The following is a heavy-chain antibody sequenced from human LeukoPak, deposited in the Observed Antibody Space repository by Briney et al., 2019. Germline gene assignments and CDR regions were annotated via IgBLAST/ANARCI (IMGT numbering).Heavy chain of an antibody. CDR1: GFTFSNYG. CDR3: ARGYDFWSGYSFDY. V-gene: IGHV3-23*01. CDR2: IHGSSGST. D-gene: IGHD3-3*01. Sequence: GGSLRLSCSASGFTFSNYGMSWVRQAPGKGLEWVSGIHGSSGSTYYADSVRGRSTISRDNSKNTLYLQMNSLRAEDTAVYYCARGYDFWSGYSFDYWGQGTLVTVSS. J-gene: IGHJ4*02.